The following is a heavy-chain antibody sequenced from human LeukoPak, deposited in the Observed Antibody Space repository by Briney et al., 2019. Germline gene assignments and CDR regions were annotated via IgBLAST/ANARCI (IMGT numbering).Heavy chain of an antibody. J-gene: IGHJ4*02. V-gene: IGHV4-39*01. D-gene: IGHD6-13*01. Sequence: SETLSLTCTVSGDSFSSSSYYWAWIRQPPGKGLEWIASIYYSGNTYYNPSLKSRVTISLDTSKNQFYLKLSTVTDADTALSSCAAAVADFDHWGQRILVTVSS. CDR1: GDSFSSSSYY. CDR3: AAAVADFDH. CDR2: IYYSGNT.